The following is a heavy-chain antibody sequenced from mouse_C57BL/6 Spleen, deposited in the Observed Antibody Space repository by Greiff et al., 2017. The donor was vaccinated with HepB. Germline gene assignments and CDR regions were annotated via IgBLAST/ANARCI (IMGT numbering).Heavy chain of an antibody. CDR2: IDPSDSYT. D-gene: IGHD1-1*01. V-gene: IGHV1-50*01. CDR1: GYTFTSYW. J-gene: IGHJ3*01. CDR3: ARGDYGSSS. Sequence: QVQLQQPGAELVKPGASVKLSCKASGYTFTSYWMQWVKQRPGQGLEWIGEIDPSDSYTNYNQKFKGKATLTVETSSSTAYMQLSSLTSEDSAVYYCARGDYGSSSWGQGTLVTVSA.